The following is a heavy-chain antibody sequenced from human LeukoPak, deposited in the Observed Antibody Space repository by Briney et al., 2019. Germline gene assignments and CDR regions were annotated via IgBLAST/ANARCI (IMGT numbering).Heavy chain of an antibody. CDR1: GFRFSDYG. J-gene: IGHJ3*02. D-gene: IGHD1-1*01. CDR2: IRYDGSNK. Sequence: GGSLRLSCAASGFRFSDYGMHWVRQAPGKGLEGVTFIRYDGSNKHSADSVKGRFTISRDNSRNTLYLQMNSLRPEDTAVYYCAKDLGYNWNFDALDIWGQGTMVTVSS. CDR3: AKDLGYNWNFDALDI. V-gene: IGHV3-30*02.